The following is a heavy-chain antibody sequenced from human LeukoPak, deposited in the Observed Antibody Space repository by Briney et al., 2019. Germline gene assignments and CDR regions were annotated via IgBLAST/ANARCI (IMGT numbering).Heavy chain of an antibody. D-gene: IGHD5-12*01. Sequence: GRSLRLSCAASGFTFSSYGMHWVRQVPGKGLEWVAVIWYDGSNKYYADSVKGRFTISRDNSKNTLYLQMNSLRAEDTAVYYCARDSVLGGYPQYYFDYWGQGTLVTVSS. CDR2: IWYDGSNK. CDR1: GFTFSSYG. J-gene: IGHJ4*02. CDR3: ARDSVLGGYPQYYFDY. V-gene: IGHV3-33*01.